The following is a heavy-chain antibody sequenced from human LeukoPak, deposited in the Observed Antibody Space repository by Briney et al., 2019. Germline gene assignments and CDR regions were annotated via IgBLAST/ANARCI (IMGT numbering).Heavy chain of an antibody. CDR1: GGSISSYY. Sequence: KPSENLSLTCTVSGGSISSYYWSLIRQPPGKGLEWIGYIYYSGSTNYNPSLKSRVTISVDTSKNQFSLKLSSVTAADTAVYYCARQRGPSRFGELGRFDYWGQGTLVTVSS. D-gene: IGHD3-10*01. V-gene: IGHV4-59*08. J-gene: IGHJ4*02. CDR3: ARQRGPSRFGELGRFDY. CDR2: IYYSGST.